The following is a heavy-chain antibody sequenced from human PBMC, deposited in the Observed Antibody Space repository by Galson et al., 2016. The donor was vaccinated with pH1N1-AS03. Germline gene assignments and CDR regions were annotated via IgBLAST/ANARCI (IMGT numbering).Heavy chain of an antibody. CDR2: IYPSDSDA. V-gene: IGHV5-51*01. D-gene: IGHD1-26*01. J-gene: IGHJ4*02. CDR1: GYLFTNYW. CDR3: ARHASPTILSDHFDS. Sequence: QSGAEVKQPGESLKISCKASGYLFTNYWIAWVRQMPGKGLEWMGIIYPSDSDARYSPSFQGQVTFSADTSTSTAYLHLTTLKAADSAIYYCARHASPTILSDHFDSWGRGTLVTVSS.